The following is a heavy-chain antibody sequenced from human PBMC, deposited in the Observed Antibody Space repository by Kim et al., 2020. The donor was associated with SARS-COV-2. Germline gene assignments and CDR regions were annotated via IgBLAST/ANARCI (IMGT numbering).Heavy chain of an antibody. D-gene: IGHD3-10*01. J-gene: IGHJ6*02. CDR3: AKTYYYGSGSYFLPFYYYYYGMDV. CDR2: INTNTGNP. Sequence: ASVKVSCKASGYTFTSYAMNWVRQAPGQGLEWMGWINTNTGNPTYAQGFTGRFVFSLDTSVSTAYLQISSLKAEDTAVYYCAKTYYYGSGSYFLPFYYYYYGMDVWGQGTTVTVSS. V-gene: IGHV7-4-1*02. CDR1: GYTFTSYA.